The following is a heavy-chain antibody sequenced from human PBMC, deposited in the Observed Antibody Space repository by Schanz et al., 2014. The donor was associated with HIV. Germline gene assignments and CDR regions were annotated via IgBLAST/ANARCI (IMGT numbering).Heavy chain of an antibody. Sequence: QVQLVESGGGVVQPGRSLRLSCAASGFTFDSYGIHWVRQAPGKGLEWVAVISYDGTNKKFADSVKGRFTISRDNSKNTLYLQMNSLRAEDTAVYSCAREEGDYYDTSGWFDPWGQGTLVTVSS. J-gene: IGHJ5*02. CDR3: AREEGDYYDTSGWFDP. D-gene: IGHD3-22*01. CDR1: GFTFDSYG. V-gene: IGHV3-30*03. CDR2: ISYDGTNK.